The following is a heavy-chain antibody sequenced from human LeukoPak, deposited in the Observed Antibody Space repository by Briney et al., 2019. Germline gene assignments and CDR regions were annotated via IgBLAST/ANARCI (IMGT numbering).Heavy chain of an antibody. CDR2: IYYSGST. V-gene: IGHV4-59*01. CDR3: ARGGGYSSGWFGWFDP. CDR1: GGSIGSYY. Sequence: SETLSLTCTVSGGSIGSYYWSWIRQPPGKGLEWIGYIYYSGSTNYNPSLRSRVTISVDTSKNQFSLKLSSVTAADTAVYYCARGGGYSSGWFGWFDPWGQGTLVTVSS. D-gene: IGHD6-19*01. J-gene: IGHJ5*02.